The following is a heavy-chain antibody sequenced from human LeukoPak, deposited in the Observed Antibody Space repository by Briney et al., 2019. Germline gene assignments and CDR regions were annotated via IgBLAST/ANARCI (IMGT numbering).Heavy chain of an antibody. J-gene: IGHJ5*02. V-gene: IGHV3-48*04. CDR3: ARRMITMVRGPWWFDP. CDR2: ISSSSSTI. Sequence: GSLRLSCAASGFTFSSYSMNWVRQAPGKGLEWVSYISSSSSTIYYADSVKGRFTISRDNAKNSLYLQMNSLRAEDTAVYYCARRMITMVRGPWWFDPWGQGTLVTVSS. CDR1: GFTFSSYS. D-gene: IGHD3-10*01.